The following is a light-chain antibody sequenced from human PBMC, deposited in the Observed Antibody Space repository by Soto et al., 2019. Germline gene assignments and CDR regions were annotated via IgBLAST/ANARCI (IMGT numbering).Light chain of an antibody. CDR1: QSVSSN. V-gene: IGKV3-15*01. J-gene: IGKJ1*01. CDR2: GAS. Sequence: EIVMTQSPATLSVSPGERATLSCRASQSVSSNLAWYQQKPGQAPRLLIYGASTRATGIPARFSGSGSGTEFTLTISSLQSEDFAVYRPPWTFGQGTKVEIK. CDR3: PWT.